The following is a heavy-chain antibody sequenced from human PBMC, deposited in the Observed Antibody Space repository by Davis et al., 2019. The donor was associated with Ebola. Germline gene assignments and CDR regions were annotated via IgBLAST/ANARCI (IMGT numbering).Heavy chain of an antibody. CDR3: ARNSGGFGHFDS. J-gene: IGHJ4*02. Sequence: PSETLSLTCTVSGGSISTSYYNYWSWLRQPPGKGLEWIGTVYYSGGTYYNPSLKSRLIISVDTSKNEFSLHLTSVTAADTAVYYCARNSGGFGHFDSWGQGTLVIVSS. V-gene: IGHV4-39*07. CDR1: GGSISTSYYNY. D-gene: IGHD2-15*01. CDR2: VYYSGGT.